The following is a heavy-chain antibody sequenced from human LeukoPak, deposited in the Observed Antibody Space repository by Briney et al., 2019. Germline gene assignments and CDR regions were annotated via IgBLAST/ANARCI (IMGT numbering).Heavy chain of an antibody. V-gene: IGHV3-23*01. Sequence: GGSLRLSCVASGFTFSDHAMTWVRQAPGKGLEWVSAISADAVDTFYAPSVKGRFTISRDNSKNTMYLQINSLRAEDTAIYYCAKDVWWSVSWGQGTLVTVSS. J-gene: IGHJ5*02. D-gene: IGHD2-8*02. CDR3: AKDVWWSVS. CDR1: GFTFSDHA. CDR2: ISADAVDT.